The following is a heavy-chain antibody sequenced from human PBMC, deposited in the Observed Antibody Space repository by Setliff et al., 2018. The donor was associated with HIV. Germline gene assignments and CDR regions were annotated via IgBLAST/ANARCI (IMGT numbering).Heavy chain of an antibody. V-gene: IGHV4-34*01. J-gene: IGHJ6*03. CDR2: INHSGST. D-gene: IGHD3-9*01. Sequence: PSETLSLTCAVYGGSFSNYYWSWIRQPPGKGLEWIGEINHSGSTNYNPSLKSRVSISVDTSKKQFSLKLSSVSAADTAVYYCARGHDNKYYYFYYMDVWGKGTTVTAP. CDR1: GGSFSNYY. CDR3: ARGHDNKYYYFYYMDV.